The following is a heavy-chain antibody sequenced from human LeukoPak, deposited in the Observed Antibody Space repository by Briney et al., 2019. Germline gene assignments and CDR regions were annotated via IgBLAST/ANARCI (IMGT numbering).Heavy chain of an antibody. CDR3: TTDQYSGTMTFDF. CDR1: GFTFSNAW. D-gene: IGHD3-22*01. CDR2: IKSKTDGGTT. Sequence: GGSLRLSCAASGFTFSNAWMSWVRQAPGKGLEGVGRIKSKTDGGTTDYTAPVKGRFTISRDDSKNTLYLRMNSLKTEDTAVYYCTTDQYSGTMTFDFWGQGALVTVSS. J-gene: IGHJ4*02. V-gene: IGHV3-15*01.